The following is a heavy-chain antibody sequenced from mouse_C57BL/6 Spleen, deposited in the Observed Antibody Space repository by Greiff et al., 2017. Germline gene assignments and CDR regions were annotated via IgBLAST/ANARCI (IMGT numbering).Heavy chain of an antibody. CDR2: INPNNGGT. CDR1: GYTFTDYY. V-gene: IGHV1-26*01. D-gene: IGHD2-4*01. Sequence: EVQLQQSGPELVKPGASVKISCKASGYTFTDYYMNWVKQSHGKSLEWIGDINPNNGGTSYNQKFKGKATLTVDKSSSTAYMELRSLTSEDSAVYYCARVYDYPFAYWGQGTLVTVSA. J-gene: IGHJ3*01. CDR3: ARVYDYPFAY.